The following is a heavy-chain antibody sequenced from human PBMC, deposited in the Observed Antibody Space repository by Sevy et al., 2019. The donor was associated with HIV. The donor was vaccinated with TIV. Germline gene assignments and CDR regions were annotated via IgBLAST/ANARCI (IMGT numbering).Heavy chain of an antibody. CDR3: AKGELSPDYYYYGMDV. CDR1: GFTFSSYG. Sequence: GGSLRLSCAASGFTFSSYGMHWVRQAPGKGLEWVAVISYDGSNKYYADSVKGRFTISRDNSKNTLYLQMNGLRAEDTAVYYCAKGELSPDYYYYGMDVWGQGTTVTVSS. D-gene: IGHD1-26*01. CDR2: ISYDGSNK. V-gene: IGHV3-30*18. J-gene: IGHJ6*02.